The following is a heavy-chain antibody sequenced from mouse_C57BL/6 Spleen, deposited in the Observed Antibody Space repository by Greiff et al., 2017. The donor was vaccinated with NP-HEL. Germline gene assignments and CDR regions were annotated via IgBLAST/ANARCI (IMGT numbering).Heavy chain of an antibody. CDR1: GYAFSSYW. J-gene: IGHJ3*01. CDR2: IYPGDGDT. Sequence: QVQLQQSGAELVKPGASVKISCKASGYAFSSYWMNWVKQRPGQGLEWIGQIYPGDGDTNYNGKFKGKATLTADKSSSTAYMQLSSLTSEDSAVYFCASGRWGAWFAYWGQGTLVTVSA. CDR3: ASGRWGAWFAY. D-gene: IGHD1-1*02. V-gene: IGHV1-80*01.